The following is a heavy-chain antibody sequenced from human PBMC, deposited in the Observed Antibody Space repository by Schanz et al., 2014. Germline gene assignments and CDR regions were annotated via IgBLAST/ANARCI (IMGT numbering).Heavy chain of an antibody. V-gene: IGHV4-4*02. J-gene: IGHJ5*02. CDR1: GVSISSTNW. CDR3: ARVKQGCSDTSCVLDP. Sequence: QVQLQESGPGLVKPSGTLSLTCAVSGVSISSTNWWHWVRQSPGKGLEWLGEIIHDGRPNYNPSLGSRVTISLDKAENQFSLELPSVTAADTALYFCARVKQGCSDTSCVLDPWGQGTLVTVSS. D-gene: IGHD2-2*01. CDR2: IIHDGRP.